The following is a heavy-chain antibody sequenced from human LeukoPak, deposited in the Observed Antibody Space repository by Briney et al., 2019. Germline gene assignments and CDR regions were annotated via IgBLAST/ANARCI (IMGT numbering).Heavy chain of an antibody. J-gene: IGHJ4*02. Sequence: PSETLSLTCTVSGGSISSYYWSWIRQPPGKGLEWIGYIYYSGSTNYNPSLKSRVTISLDTSKKQFSLKLSSVTAADTAVYYCARGGLYGYYYDSSGYYTDYWGQGTLVTVSS. CDR2: IYYSGST. CDR3: ARGGLYGYYYDSSGYYTDY. D-gene: IGHD3-22*01. V-gene: IGHV4-59*01. CDR1: GGSISSYY.